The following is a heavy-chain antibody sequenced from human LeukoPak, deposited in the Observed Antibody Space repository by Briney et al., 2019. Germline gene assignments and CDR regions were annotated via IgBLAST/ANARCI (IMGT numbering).Heavy chain of an antibody. CDR3: ARTSMVRGVIRP. V-gene: IGHV4-30-2*01. J-gene: IGHJ4*02. Sequence: GLEWIGYIYHSGSTYYNPSLKSRVTISVDRSKNQFSLKLSSVTAADTAVYYCARTSMVRGVIRPWGQGTLVTVSS. CDR2: IYHSGST. D-gene: IGHD3-10*01.